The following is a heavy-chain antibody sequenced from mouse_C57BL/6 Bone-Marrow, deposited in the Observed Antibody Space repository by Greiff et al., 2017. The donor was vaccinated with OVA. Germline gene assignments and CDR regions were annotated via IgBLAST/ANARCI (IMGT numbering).Heavy chain of an antibody. Sequence: EVKLVESGEGLVKPGGSLKLSCAASGFTFSSYAMSWVRQTPEKRLEWVAYISSGGDYIYYADTVKGRFTISRDKARNTRYLQMSSLKSEDTAMYYCTRLLDAMDYWGQGTSVTVSS. V-gene: IGHV5-9-1*02. D-gene: IGHD2-1*01. CDR1: GFTFSSYA. J-gene: IGHJ4*01. CDR3: TRLLDAMDY. CDR2: ISSGGDYI.